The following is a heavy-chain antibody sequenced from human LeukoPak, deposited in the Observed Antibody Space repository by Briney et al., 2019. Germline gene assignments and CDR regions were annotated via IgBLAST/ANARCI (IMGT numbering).Heavy chain of an antibody. V-gene: IGHV3-7*01. CDR3: ARGHTILAY. J-gene: IGHJ4*02. CDR1: GFIFSNYW. Sequence: GGSLRLSCAASGFIFSNYWMSWFRQAPGKGLEWVANIKQDGSEKYYVDSVKGRFTISRDNAKNSLYLQLNSLRAEDTAVYYCARGHTILAYWGQGTLVTVSS. CDR2: IKQDGSEK. D-gene: IGHD3-3*01.